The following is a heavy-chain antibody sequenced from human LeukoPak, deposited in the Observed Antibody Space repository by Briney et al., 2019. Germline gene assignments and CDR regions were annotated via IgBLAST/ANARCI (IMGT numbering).Heavy chain of an antibody. CDR2: ISSSSSTI. D-gene: IGHD3-22*01. J-gene: IGHJ4*02. Sequence: GGSLRLSCTVSGFTVSTNSMSWVRQTPGKVPEWVSYISSSSSTIYYADSVKGRFTISRDNAKNSLYLQMNSLRAEDTAVYYCARSEPYYYYDSSGYFDYWGQGTLVTVSS. CDR3: ARSEPYYYYDSSGYFDY. CDR1: GFTVSTNS. V-gene: IGHV3-48*01.